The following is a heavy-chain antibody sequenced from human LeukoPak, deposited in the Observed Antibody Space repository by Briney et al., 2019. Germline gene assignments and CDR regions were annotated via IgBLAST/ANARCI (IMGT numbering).Heavy chain of an antibody. J-gene: IGHJ6*02. D-gene: IGHD1-14*01. CDR2: IIPIFGIA. CDR1: GGTFSSYA. V-gene: IGHV1-69*04. CDR3: ARDLEPNGYYYYGMDV. Sequence: ASVKVSCKASGGTFSSYAISWVRQAPGQGLEWMGRIIPIFGIANYAQKFQGRVTITADKSTSTAYMELSSLRSEDTAVYYCARDLEPNGYYYYGMDVWGQGTTVTVSS.